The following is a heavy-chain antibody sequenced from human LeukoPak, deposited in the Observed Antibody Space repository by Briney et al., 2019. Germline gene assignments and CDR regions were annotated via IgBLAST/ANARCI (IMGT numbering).Heavy chain of an antibody. CDR3: ARDGTMIVAAEYFQH. CDR2: ISSSSSYI. CDR1: GFTFSSYS. V-gene: IGHV3-21*01. Sequence: PGGSLRLSCAASGFTFSSYSMNWVRQAPGKGLEWVSSISSSSSYIYYADSVKGRFTISRDNAKNSLYLQMNSLRAEDTAVYYCARDGTMIVAAEYFQHWGRGTLVTVSS. J-gene: IGHJ1*01. D-gene: IGHD3-22*01.